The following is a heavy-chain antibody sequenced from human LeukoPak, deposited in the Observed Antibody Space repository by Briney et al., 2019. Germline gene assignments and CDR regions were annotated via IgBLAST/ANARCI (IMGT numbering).Heavy chain of an antibody. CDR3: ARNPQYCSGGSCYFDY. CDR1: GGTFSSNA. CDR2: IIPIFGTA. V-gene: IGHV1-69*01. D-gene: IGHD2-15*01. Sequence: SVKVSCKDSGGTFSSNAISWVRQAPGQGLEWMGGIIPIFGTANYAQKFQGRVTITADESTSTAYMELSSLRSEDTAVYYCARNPQYCSGGSCYFDYWGQGTLVTVSS. J-gene: IGHJ4*02.